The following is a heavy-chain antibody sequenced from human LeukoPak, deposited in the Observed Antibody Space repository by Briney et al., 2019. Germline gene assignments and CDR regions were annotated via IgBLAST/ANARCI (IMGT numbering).Heavy chain of an antibody. CDR1: GFTFSNYG. V-gene: IGHV3-33*01. CDR3: ARGGHCTTTSCSNYDGMDV. Sequence: GGSLRLSWAASGFTFSNYGMHWVRQAPGKGREWVASTWYDGSNKYYADSVKGRFTISRDNSKNTLYLQMNSLRAEDTAVYFCARGGHCTTTSCSNYDGMDVWGQGTTLTVSS. J-gene: IGHJ6*02. D-gene: IGHD2-2*01. CDR2: TWYDGSNK.